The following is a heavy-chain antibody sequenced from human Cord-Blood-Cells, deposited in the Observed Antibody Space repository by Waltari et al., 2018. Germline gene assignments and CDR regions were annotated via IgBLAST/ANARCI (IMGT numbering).Heavy chain of an antibody. CDR3: ARLDEYCSSTSCYTGAFDI. CDR2: IYYSGST. Sequence: GLVKPSETLSLTCTVSGGSISSSSYYWGWIRPPPGKGLEWIGSIYYSGSTYYNPSLKSRVTISVDTSKNQFSLKLSSVTAADTAVYYCARLDEYCSSTSCYTGAFDIWGQGTMVTVSS. V-gene: IGHV4-39*01. D-gene: IGHD2-2*02. CDR1: GGSISSSSYY. J-gene: IGHJ3*02.